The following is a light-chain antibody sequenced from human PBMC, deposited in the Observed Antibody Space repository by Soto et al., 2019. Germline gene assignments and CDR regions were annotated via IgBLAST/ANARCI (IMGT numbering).Light chain of an antibody. Sequence: DIQMTQSPSTLSASVGDRVTITCRASQSISSWLAWYQQKPGKAPKLLIYKASSLESGVPSRFGGSGSGTEFTLTISSLQADDFATYYCQQYKSYSRTFGQGTKLDIK. J-gene: IGKJ2*01. CDR2: KAS. V-gene: IGKV1-5*03. CDR3: QQYKSYSRT. CDR1: QSISSW.